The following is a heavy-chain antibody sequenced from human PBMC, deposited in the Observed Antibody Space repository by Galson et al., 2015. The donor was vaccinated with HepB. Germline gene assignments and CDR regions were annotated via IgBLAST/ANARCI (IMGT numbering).Heavy chain of an antibody. CDR1: GFRFSSYG. CDR3: ARGAYCGGDCYPGTVGNDAFDI. Sequence: SLRLSCAASGFRFSSYGMHWVRQAPDKGLEWVAVISYDGSNKYYADSVKGRFTISRDNSKSTLYLQMSSLRAEDTALYYCARGAYCGGDCYPGTVGNDAFDIWGQGTMVTVSS. D-gene: IGHD2-21*02. CDR2: ISYDGSNK. J-gene: IGHJ3*02. V-gene: IGHV3-30*03.